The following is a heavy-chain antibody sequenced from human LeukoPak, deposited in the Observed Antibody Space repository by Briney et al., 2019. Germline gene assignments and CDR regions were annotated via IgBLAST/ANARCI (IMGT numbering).Heavy chain of an antibody. CDR1: GFTFSSYG. CDR2: ISNDGSKK. J-gene: IGHJ5*02. D-gene: IGHD1-14*01. Sequence: GGSLRLSCAASGFTFSSYGMHWVRQAPGKGLDWVAVISNDGSKKYYADSVKGRFTISRDNSKNTLFLQMNSLRAEDTAVYYCAKRPYTNTGGWFDPWGQGTLVTVSS. V-gene: IGHV3-30*18. CDR3: AKRPYTNTGGWFDP.